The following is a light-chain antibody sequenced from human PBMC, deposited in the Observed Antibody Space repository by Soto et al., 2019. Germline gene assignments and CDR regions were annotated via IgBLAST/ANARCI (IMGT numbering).Light chain of an antibody. J-gene: IGKJ5*01. CDR3: QQRDNWPVT. Sequence: EIVLTQSPATLSLSPGERATLSCRASQSISSSLAWYQQKPGQAPRLLIYDASNRATGIPARFSGSGSGTDFTLTISSLEPEDLAVYFCQQRDNWPVTFGRGTRLEIK. CDR2: DAS. V-gene: IGKV3-11*01. CDR1: QSISSS.